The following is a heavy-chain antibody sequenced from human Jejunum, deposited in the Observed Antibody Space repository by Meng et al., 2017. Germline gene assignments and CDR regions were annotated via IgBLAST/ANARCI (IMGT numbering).Heavy chain of an antibody. D-gene: IGHD5-24*01. CDR2: ISRSGEYI. CDR1: GFSFTTYT. J-gene: IGHJ4*02. CDR3: ARDPASEGYNMYCLDH. Sequence: GESLKISCAASGFSFTTYTMNWVRQAPGKGLEWVSSISRSGEYITYADSVKGRFTTSRENAKSSLYLQMDSLRAEDTAVYYCARDPASEGYNMYCLDHWGQGTLVTVSS. V-gene: IGHV3-21*01.